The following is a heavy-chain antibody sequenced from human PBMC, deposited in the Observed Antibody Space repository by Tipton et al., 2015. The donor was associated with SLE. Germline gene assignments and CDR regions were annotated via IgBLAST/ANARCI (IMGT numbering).Heavy chain of an antibody. Sequence: SLRLSCAASGFTFSSYWMHWVRQAPGKGLVWVSRINSDGSSTSYADSVKGRFTISRDNAKNTLYLQMNSLRAEDTAVYYCARASITMIRKGAFGIWGQGTMVTVSS. V-gene: IGHV3-74*01. CDR2: INSDGSST. CDR3: ARASITMIRKGAFGI. CDR1: GFTFSSYW. D-gene: IGHD3-22*01. J-gene: IGHJ3*02.